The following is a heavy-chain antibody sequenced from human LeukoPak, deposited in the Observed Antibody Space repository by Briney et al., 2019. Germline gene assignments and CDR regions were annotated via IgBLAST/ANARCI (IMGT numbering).Heavy chain of an antibody. D-gene: IGHD6-19*01. CDR2: ISGSGGST. CDR3: AKDSWAVAANFDY. CDR1: GFTFSSYA. Sequence: GGSLRLSCAASGFTFSSYAMSWLRQAPRKGLEWVSAISGSGGSTYYADSVKGRFTISRDNSKNTLYLQMNSLRAEDTAVYYCAKDSWAVAANFDYWGQGTLVTVSS. V-gene: IGHV3-23*01. J-gene: IGHJ4*02.